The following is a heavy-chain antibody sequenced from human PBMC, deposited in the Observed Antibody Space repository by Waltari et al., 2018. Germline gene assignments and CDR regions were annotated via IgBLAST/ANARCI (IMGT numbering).Heavy chain of an antibody. V-gene: IGHV4-59*12. CDR3: ARLGGGRNLLTDY. Sequence: QVQLQESGPGLVRPSETLSLTCTVSGGSITSYYWSWIRQPPGKGLEWIGSIFYSGNSNSSPAIKGRVTMSVDTSTNQFSLKLNSVTAADTAVYYCARLGGGRNLLTDYWGQGTLVTVSS. D-gene: IGHD2-15*01. J-gene: IGHJ4*02. CDR1: GGSITSYY. CDR2: IFYSGNS.